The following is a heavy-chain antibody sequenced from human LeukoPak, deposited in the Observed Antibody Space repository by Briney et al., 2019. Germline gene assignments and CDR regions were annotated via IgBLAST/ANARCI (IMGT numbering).Heavy chain of an antibody. CDR2: ISGGDGST. Sequence: GGSLRLSCAASGFTFRTYAMSWVRQAPGKGLEWVSVISGGDGSTYYADSVRGRFTISRDNSKNTLYLQMNSLRAEDTAVYYCATSIGCSGGSCYSYWGQGTLVTVSS. CDR3: ATSIGCSGGSCYSY. V-gene: IGHV3-23*01. J-gene: IGHJ4*02. D-gene: IGHD2-15*01. CDR1: GFTFRTYA.